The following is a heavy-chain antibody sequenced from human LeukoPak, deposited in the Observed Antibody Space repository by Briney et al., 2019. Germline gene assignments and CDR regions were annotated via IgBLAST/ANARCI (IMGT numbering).Heavy chain of an antibody. J-gene: IGHJ3*02. V-gene: IGHV3-48*03. CDR2: ISSSGSTI. CDR3: ARADGDYNGAFDI. CDR1: GFTLSSYE. D-gene: IGHD4-17*01. Sequence: GGSLRLSCAASGFTLSSYEMNWVRQAPGKGLEWVSYISSSGSTIYYADPVKGRFTISRDNAKNSLYLQMNSLRAEDTAVYYCARADGDYNGAFDIWGQGTMVTVSS.